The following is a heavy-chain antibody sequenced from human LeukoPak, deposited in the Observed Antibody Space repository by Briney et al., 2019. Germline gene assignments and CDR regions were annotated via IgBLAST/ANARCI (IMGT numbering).Heavy chain of an antibody. CDR3: ARGGHFYDY. V-gene: IGHV3-48*03. J-gene: IGHJ4*02. CDR2: ISTSGSTI. Sequence: RSGGSLRLSCAASGLTFNSYEMNWVRQAPGKGLEWVSYISTSGSTIYYADSVKGRFTISRDNAKNSLYLQMNSLRAEDTAVYYCARGGHFYDYWGQGTLVTVSS. CDR1: GLTFNSYE.